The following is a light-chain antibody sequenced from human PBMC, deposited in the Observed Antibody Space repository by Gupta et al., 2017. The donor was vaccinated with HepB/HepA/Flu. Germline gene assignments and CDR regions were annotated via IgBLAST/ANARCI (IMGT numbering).Light chain of an antibody. CDR2: KNN. Sequence: QSVLTQPPSTSGTPGQRVTISCSGSSSNIGSNYVYWYQQFPGTAPKLLFYKNNQRPSGVPERFSGSKSGTSASLAISGLRSEDEADYYCAAWDDSLSGWVFGGGIKLTVL. CDR3: AAWDDSLSGWV. V-gene: IGLV1-47*01. J-gene: IGLJ3*02. CDR1: SSNIGSNY.